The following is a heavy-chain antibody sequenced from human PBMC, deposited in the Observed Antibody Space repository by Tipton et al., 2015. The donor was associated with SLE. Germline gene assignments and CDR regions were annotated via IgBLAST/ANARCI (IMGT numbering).Heavy chain of an antibody. CDR3: ARSHEGYSYGPYWYFDL. J-gene: IGHJ2*01. Sequence: LSLTCAASGFTFSSYDMHWVRQATGKGLEWVSAIGTAGDPYYPGSVKGRFTISRENAKNSLYLQMNSLRAGDTAVYYCARSHEGYSYGPYWYFDLWGRGTLVTVSS. D-gene: IGHD5-18*01. V-gene: IGHV3-13*05. CDR1: GFTFSSYD. CDR2: IGTAGDP.